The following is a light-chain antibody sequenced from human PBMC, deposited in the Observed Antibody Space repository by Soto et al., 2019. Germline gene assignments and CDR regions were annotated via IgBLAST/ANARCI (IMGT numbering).Light chain of an antibody. CDR2: ATS. V-gene: IGKV1-39*01. Sequence: DIQMTQSPSSLSASVGDRVTITCRASQSIFNYLNWYQQKPGKAPKLLIFATSNLQSGVPSRFSGSGSGTEFTLTISGLQLEDFATYSCQRSSLSPWTFGQGTKVEIK. CDR1: QSIFNY. J-gene: IGKJ1*01. CDR3: QRSSLSPWT.